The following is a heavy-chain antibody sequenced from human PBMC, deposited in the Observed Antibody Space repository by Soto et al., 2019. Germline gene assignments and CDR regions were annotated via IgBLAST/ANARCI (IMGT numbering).Heavy chain of an antibody. CDR3: TRGRGYGVPFDP. D-gene: IGHD5-12*01. J-gene: IGHJ5*02. V-gene: IGHV3-23*01. CDR2: ISESGDNT. Sequence: EVQLLESGGGSVQPGGSLRLSCAASGFTFSSYAMTWARQAAGKGLEWVSGISESGDNTYYADSVKGRFSISRDDSKNTLYLQMNSLRVEDTAVYYCTRGRGYGVPFDPWGQGTLVTVSS. CDR1: GFTFSSYA.